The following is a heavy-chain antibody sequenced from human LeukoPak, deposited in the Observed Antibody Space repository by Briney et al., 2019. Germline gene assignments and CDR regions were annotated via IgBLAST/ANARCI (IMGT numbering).Heavy chain of an antibody. J-gene: IGHJ5*02. CDR2: IYGGST. V-gene: IGHV4-39*01. CDR1: GGSISSSDYY. D-gene: IGHD2-15*01. Sequence: SETLSLTCAVSGGSISSSDYYWGWLRQPPGKGLVWIGSIYGGSTYYNPSLKSRVTISVDTSMNQFSLKLSFVTTADTAVYYCARALGYCSGGSCTRGYNWFDPWGQGTLVTVPS. CDR3: ARALGYCSGGSCTRGYNWFDP.